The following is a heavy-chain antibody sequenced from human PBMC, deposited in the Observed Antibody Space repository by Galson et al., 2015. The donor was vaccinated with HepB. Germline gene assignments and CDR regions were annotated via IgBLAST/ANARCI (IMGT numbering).Heavy chain of an antibody. D-gene: IGHD2/OR15-2a*01. V-gene: IGHV3-23*01. CDR2: ISGSESKA. CDR1: GFPFRRYG. Sequence: SLRLSCAASGFPFRRYGLSWVRQAPGQGLEWVAGISGSESKAYYADSVNGRFTITRDTSKNTLYLQLSRLRADDTAVYYCAEGLYDTYYYYSTMDVWGQGTTVSVS. J-gene: IGHJ6*02. CDR3: AEGLYDTYYYYSTMDV.